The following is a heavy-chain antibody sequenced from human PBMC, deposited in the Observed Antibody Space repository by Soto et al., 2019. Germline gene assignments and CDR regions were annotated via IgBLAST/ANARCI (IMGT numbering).Heavy chain of an antibody. D-gene: IGHD2-15*01. Sequence: QVQLVESGGGVVQPGGSLRLSCAASGFSFNNYGMHRVRQAPGKGLEWVAVILFDGSDNWYADSVKGRFTISRDNSKNTLYLHMNSLTAEDTAVYYCVKDMGYCSGGSCYWGAYFYYYMDVWGKGTTVTVSS. J-gene: IGHJ6*03. CDR2: ILFDGSDN. CDR1: GFSFNNYG. V-gene: IGHV3-30*18. CDR3: VKDMGYCSGGSCYWGAYFYYYMDV.